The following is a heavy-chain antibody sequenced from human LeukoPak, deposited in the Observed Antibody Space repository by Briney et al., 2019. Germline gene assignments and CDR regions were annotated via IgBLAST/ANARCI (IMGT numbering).Heavy chain of an antibody. J-gene: IGHJ6*03. V-gene: IGHV3-7*01. D-gene: IGHD2-15*01. CDR2: IKQDGSEK. CDR3: ARDRHCSGGSCYFHYYMDV. Sequence: PGGSLRLSCAASGFTFSSYWMSWVRQAPGKGLEWVANIKQDGSEKYYVDSVQGRFTISRDNAKNSLYLQMNSLRAEDTAVYYCARDRHCSGGSCYFHYYMDVWGKGTAVTVSS. CDR1: GFTFSSYW.